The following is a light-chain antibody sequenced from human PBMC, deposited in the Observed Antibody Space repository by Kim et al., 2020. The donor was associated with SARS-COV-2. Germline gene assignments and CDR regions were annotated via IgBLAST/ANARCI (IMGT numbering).Light chain of an antibody. J-gene: IGLJ3*02. CDR2: NDD. CDR1: DIGDRD. CDR3: QLGDSDTDHWV. Sequence: SYELTQPPSVAVAPGKTARITCGGNDIGDRDVHWYRQKTGQAPVLVISNDDERPSGIPDRISGSNSGNTATLTIGRADAGDEADYYCQLGDSDTDHWVFG. V-gene: IGLV3-21*04.